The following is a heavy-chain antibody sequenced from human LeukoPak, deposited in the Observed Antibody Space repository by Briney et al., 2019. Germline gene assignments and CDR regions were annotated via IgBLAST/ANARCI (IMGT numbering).Heavy chain of an antibody. CDR2: FDPEDGET. V-gene: IGHV1-24*01. Sequence: GASVKVSCKVSGYTVTELSMHWVRQAPGKGLEWMGGFDPEDGETIYAQKFQGRVTMTEDTSTDTAYIELSSLRSEDTAVYYCATAVRPRPPYYMDVWGKGTTVTVSS. CDR3: ATAVRPRPPYYMDV. J-gene: IGHJ6*03. CDR1: GYTVTELS. D-gene: IGHD3-10*01.